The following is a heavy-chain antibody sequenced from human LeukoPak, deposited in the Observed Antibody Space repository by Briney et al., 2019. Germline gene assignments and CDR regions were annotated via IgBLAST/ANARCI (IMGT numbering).Heavy chain of an antibody. CDR2: ISWNSGSI. V-gene: IGHV3-9*01. D-gene: IGHD6-6*01. CDR3: VKPGSSRGIAGRRPTKYYFDY. CDR1: GFSIDDHA. Sequence: GGSLRLSCSASGFSIDDHAMHWIRQVPGKGLEWVSGISWNSGSIGYADSVRGRFTISRDNAKNFLYLQMNSLRIEDTAYYYCVKPGSSRGIAGRRPTKYYFDYWGQGTLVTVSS. J-gene: IGHJ4*02.